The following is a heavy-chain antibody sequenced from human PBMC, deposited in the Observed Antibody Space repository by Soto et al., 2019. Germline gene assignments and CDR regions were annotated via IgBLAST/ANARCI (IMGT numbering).Heavy chain of an antibody. D-gene: IGHD3-22*01. CDR2: IYYSGST. Sequence: SETLSLTCTVSGGSISSSSYYWGWIRQPPGKGLEGIGSIYYSGSTYYNPSLKSRVTISVDTSKNHFSLKLSSVTAADTAVYYCARYYYDSSGPAPFDLWGRGTLVTVSS. CDR1: GGSISSSSYY. V-gene: IGHV4-39*02. J-gene: IGHJ2*01. CDR3: ARYYYDSSGPAPFDL.